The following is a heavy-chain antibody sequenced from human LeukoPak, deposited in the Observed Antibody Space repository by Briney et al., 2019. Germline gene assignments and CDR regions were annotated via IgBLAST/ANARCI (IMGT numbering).Heavy chain of an antibody. CDR3: AGEMACTSTSCYVYFDL. V-gene: IGHV4-59*01. J-gene: IGHJ2*01. CDR1: GGSISIFY. Sequence: NPSETLSLTCTVSGGSISIFYWSWIRQPPGKGLEWIGDIYYSGTTNYNPSLKSRVTISLDTSKNQFSLKLSSVTAADTAVYYCAGEMACTSTSCYVYFDLWGRGTLVSVSS. D-gene: IGHD2-2*01. CDR2: IYYSGTT.